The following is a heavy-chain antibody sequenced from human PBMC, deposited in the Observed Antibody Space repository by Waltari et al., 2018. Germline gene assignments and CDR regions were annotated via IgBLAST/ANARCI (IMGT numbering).Heavy chain of an antibody. CDR1: EFTFRNYW. J-gene: IGHJ4*02. CDR3: ASGPDHGDF. V-gene: IGHV3-7*01. CDR2: IKEDGSKS. Sequence: EMQLVESGGGLVQPGGSLRLFCAASEFTFRNYWMTWVRQAPGRGLGWVANIKEDGSKSFYVDSVKGRFTISRDNAKNSLYLQMNSLRAEDTAIYYCASGPDHGDFWGQGTLVTVSS.